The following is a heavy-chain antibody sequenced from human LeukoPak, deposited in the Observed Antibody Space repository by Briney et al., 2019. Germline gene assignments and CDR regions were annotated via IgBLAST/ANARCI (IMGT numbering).Heavy chain of an antibody. CDR3: ARLMTVAGYYYYMDV. D-gene: IGHD6-19*01. J-gene: IGHJ6*03. V-gene: IGHV4-4*07. Sequence: SETLSLTCTVSGGSISSYYWSWIRQPAGKGLEWIGRIYTSGSTNYNPSLKSRVTMSVDTSKNQFSLKLSSVTAADTAVYYCARLMTVAGYYYYMDVWGKGTTVTVSS. CDR2: IYTSGST. CDR1: GGSISSYY.